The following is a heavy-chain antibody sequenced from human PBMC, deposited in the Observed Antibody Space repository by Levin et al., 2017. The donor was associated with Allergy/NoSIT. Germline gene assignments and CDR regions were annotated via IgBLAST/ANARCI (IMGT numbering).Heavy chain of an antibody. J-gene: IGHJ4*02. V-gene: IGHV3-23*01. CDR2: ISGSGGST. D-gene: IGHD5-12*01. CDR3: AKGGGYDWGVFDY. Sequence: GESLKISCAASGFTFSSYAMSWVRQAPGKGLEWVSAISGSGGSTYYADSVKGRFTISRDNSKNTLYLQMNSLRAEDTAVYYCAKGGGYDWGVFDYWGQGTLVTVSS. CDR1: GFTFSSYA.